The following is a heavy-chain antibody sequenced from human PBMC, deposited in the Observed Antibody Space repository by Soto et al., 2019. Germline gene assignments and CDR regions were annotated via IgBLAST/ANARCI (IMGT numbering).Heavy chain of an antibody. CDR3: ARGYYSSGWYIEDNWFDP. Sequence: ASVKVSCKASGYTFTSYDINWVRQATGQGFEWMGWMNPNSGNTGYAQKFQGRVTMTRNTSISTAYMELSSLRSEDTAVYYCARGYYSSGWYIEDNWFDPWGQGTLVTVSS. V-gene: IGHV1-8*01. J-gene: IGHJ5*02. D-gene: IGHD6-19*01. CDR1: GYTFTSYD. CDR2: MNPNSGNT.